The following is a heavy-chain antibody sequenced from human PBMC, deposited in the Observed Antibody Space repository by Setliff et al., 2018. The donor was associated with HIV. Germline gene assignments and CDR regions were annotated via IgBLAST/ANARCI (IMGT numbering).Heavy chain of an antibody. D-gene: IGHD1-1*01. V-gene: IGHV1-18*01. CDR1: GYTFTSYG. J-gene: IGHJ4*02. CDR3: ARVRGGLNEYLDS. CDR2: SSAFSGDS. Sequence: GASVKVSCKASGYTFTSYGISWVRQAPGQGLEWMGWSSAFSGDSNYAQDFQDRVTMTSDTSTETAYMELRSLTFADTAVYFCARVRGGLNEYLDSWGQGTLVTVSS.